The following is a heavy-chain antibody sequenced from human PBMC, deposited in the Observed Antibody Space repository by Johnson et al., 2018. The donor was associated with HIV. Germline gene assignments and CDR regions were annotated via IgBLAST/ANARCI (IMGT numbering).Heavy chain of an antibody. J-gene: IGHJ3*02. Sequence: QVQLVESGGGVVQPGRSLRLSCAASGFTFSSYAMHWVRQAPGKGLEWVAVISYDGSTKYYADSVRGRFTISRDNSKNTLYLQMNSLRADDTAVYYCARVIDQYLDRILDDAFDIWGQGTLVTVAS. CDR1: GFTFSSYA. CDR2: ISYDGSTK. V-gene: IGHV3-30*04. CDR3: ARVIDQYLDRILDDAFDI. D-gene: IGHD3/OR15-3a*01.